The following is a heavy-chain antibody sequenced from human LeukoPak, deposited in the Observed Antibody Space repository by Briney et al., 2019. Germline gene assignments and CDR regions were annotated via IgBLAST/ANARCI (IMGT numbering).Heavy chain of an antibody. CDR2: ISGGGSST. D-gene: IGHD2-2*02. CDR1: GFTFSSYA. V-gene: IGHV3-23*01. J-gene: IGHJ4*02. Sequence: GGSLRLSCAASGFTFSSYAMSWVRQAPGKGLEWVSTISGGGSSTYYADSVKGRFTISRDNSKNTLYLQMNSLKAEDTAIYYCAKAILPATILSFNDYCGQGTLVTVSS. CDR3: AKAILPATILSFNDY.